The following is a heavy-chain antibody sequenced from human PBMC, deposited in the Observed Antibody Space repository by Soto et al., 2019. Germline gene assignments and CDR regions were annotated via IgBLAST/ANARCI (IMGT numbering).Heavy chain of an antibody. D-gene: IGHD6-19*01. CDR1: GDSGSSNSAA. J-gene: IGHJ3*02. CDR2: TYYRSKWYN. CDR3: ARVQGQWLPTDAFDI. Sequence: SQTRSLTGAISGDSGSSNSAAWNWIRQSPSRGLEWLGRTYYRSKWYNDYAVSVKSRITINPDTSKNQFSLQLNSVTPEDTAVYYCARVQGQWLPTDAFDIWGQGTMVTVSS. V-gene: IGHV6-1*01.